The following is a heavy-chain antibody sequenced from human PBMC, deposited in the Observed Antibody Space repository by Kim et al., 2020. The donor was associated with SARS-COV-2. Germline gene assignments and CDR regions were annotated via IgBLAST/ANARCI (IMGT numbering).Heavy chain of an antibody. Sequence: GVSLRLSCAASGFTFSSYAMSWVRQAPGKGLEWVSAISGSGGSTYYADSVKGRFTISRDNSKNTPYLQMNSLRAEDTAVYYCAKYLNDFWSGYPRDASFDIWGQGTMVTVSS. CDR1: GFTFSSYA. CDR3: AKYLNDFWSGYPRDASFDI. CDR2: ISGSGGST. V-gene: IGHV3-23*01. D-gene: IGHD3-3*01. J-gene: IGHJ3*02.